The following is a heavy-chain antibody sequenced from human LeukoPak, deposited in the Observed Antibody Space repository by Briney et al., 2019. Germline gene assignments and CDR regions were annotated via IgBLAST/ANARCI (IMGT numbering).Heavy chain of an antibody. CDR2: IIPILGIA. CDR3: ARFYYDQGDTFDI. D-gene: IGHD3-22*01. CDR1: GGTFSSYT. J-gene: IGHJ3*02. Sequence: SVKVSCKASGGTFSSYTISWVRQAPGQGLEWMGRIIPILGIANNAQKFQGRVTITADKSTSTAYMELSSLRSEDTAVYYCARFYYDQGDTFDIWGQGTMVTVSS. V-gene: IGHV1-69*02.